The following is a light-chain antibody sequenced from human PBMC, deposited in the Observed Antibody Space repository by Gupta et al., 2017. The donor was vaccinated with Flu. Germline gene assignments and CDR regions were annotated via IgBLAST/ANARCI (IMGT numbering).Light chain of an antibody. CDR3: QSYDSKLSCSI. Sequence: QSVLTQPPSVSGAPGQRVTISCAGTKSNIGAGFNVHWYQQLPGMAPRLLISANNNRPSGVRDRFSASRSDTSASLAITGLQADDEADYYCQSYDSKLSCSIFGGGTKLTVL. CDR1: KSNIGAGFN. V-gene: IGLV1-40*01. CDR2: ANN. J-gene: IGLJ2*01.